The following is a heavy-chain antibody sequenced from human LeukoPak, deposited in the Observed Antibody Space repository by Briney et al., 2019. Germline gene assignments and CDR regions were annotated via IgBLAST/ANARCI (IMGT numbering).Heavy chain of an antibody. V-gene: IGHV1-2*04. J-gene: IGHJ6*02. CDR2: INPNSGGT. CDR3: ARDRQYNWNDGGLDV. CDR1: GYTFTGYY. Sequence: GASVKVSCKASGYTFTGYYMHWVRQAPGQGLEWVGWINPNSGGTNYAQKFQGWVTMTRDTSISTAYMELSRLRSDDTAVYYCARDRQYNWNDGGLDVWGQGTTVTVSS. D-gene: IGHD1-1*01.